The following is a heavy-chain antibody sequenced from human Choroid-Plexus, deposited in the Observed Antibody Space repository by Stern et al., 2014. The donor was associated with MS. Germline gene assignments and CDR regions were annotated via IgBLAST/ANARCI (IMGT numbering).Heavy chain of an antibody. Sequence: VQLVESGGGVVQPGRPLRLSCVASGFTFGSCAMHWVRQAPGQGLEWEACVSYDGSNKYYADSVKGRFTISRDNSQNTLYMQMSSLRPEDTAVYYCAKDRQYLTYFFDHWGQGSLVTVSS. CDR3: AKDRQYLTYFFDH. CDR1: GFTFGSCA. J-gene: IGHJ5*02. D-gene: IGHD2/OR15-2a*01. CDR2: VSYDGSNK. V-gene: IGHV3-30*18.